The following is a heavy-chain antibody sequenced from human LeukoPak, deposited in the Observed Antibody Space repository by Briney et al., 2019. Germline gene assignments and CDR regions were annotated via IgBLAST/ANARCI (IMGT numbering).Heavy chain of an antibody. V-gene: IGHV3-7*01. D-gene: IGHD1-14*01. J-gene: IGHJ4*02. Sequence: GGSLRLSCAASGFTFSGHWMSWVRQAPGKGLEWVANINQGGSDKYYVDSVKGRFAISRDNANNLLYLQMNSLRGEDTAVYYCTRDRSRAEDDWGQGTLVTVSS. CDR1: GFTFSGHW. CDR2: INQGGSDK. CDR3: TRDRSRAEDD.